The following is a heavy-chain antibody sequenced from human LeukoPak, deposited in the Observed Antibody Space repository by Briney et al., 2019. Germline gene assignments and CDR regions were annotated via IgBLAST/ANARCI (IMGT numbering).Heavy chain of an antibody. D-gene: IGHD3/OR15-3a*01. CDR1: GDSVNSGGYY. CDR3: AKRTDYYFRY. Sequence: PSHTLSLTCTVSGDSVNSGGYYWSWIRQLPGKGLEWIGYIYYSGSTYYNPSLKSRVSLSVDTSQNQFSLNLGSVTAADTAVYYCAKRTDYYFRYWGQGILVTVSS. V-gene: IGHV4-31*03. CDR2: IYYSGST. J-gene: IGHJ4*02.